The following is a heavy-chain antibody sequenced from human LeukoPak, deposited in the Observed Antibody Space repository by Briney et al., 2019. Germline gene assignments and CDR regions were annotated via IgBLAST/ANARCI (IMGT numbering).Heavy chain of an antibody. Sequence: SETLSLTCTVSGDSISFYYWSWIRQPPGKALEWIGYIYYTGSTNYNPSLKSRVTMSVDTSKNLFSLKLTSVTTADTAVYYCARGSLYSGSGSPWFDPWGQGTLVTVSS. CDR1: GDSISFYY. CDR2: IYYTGST. CDR3: ARGSLYSGSGSPWFDP. J-gene: IGHJ5*02. D-gene: IGHD3-10*01. V-gene: IGHV4-59*12.